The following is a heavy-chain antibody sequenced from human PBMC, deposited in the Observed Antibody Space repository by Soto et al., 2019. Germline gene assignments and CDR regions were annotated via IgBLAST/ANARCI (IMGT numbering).Heavy chain of an antibody. V-gene: IGHV1-24*01. CDR2: FDPEDGET. Sequence: ASVKVSCKVSGYTLTELSMHWVRQAPGRGLEWMGGFDPEDGETIYAQKFQGRVTMTEDTSTDTAYMELSSLRSEDTAVYYCATDPYYYDSSGYLYWGPGTLVTVSS. J-gene: IGHJ4*02. CDR3: ATDPYYYDSSGYLY. D-gene: IGHD3-22*01. CDR1: GYTLTELS.